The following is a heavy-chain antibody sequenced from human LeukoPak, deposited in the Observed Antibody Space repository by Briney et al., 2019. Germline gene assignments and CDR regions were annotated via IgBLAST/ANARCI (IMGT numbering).Heavy chain of an antibody. CDR2: INHSGST. Sequence: PSETLSLTCAVYGGSFSGYYWSWIRQPPGKGLEWIGEINHSGSTNYNPSLKSRVTISVDTSKNQFSLKLSSVTAADTAVYYCARGGRISNWFDPWGQGTLVTVSS. CDR1: GGSFSGYY. J-gene: IGHJ5*02. V-gene: IGHV4-34*01. CDR3: ARGGRISNWFDP.